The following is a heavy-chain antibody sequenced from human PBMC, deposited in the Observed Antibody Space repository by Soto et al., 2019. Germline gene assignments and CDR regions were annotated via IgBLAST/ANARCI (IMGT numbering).Heavy chain of an antibody. Sequence: SETPDLTFTVSGGYIRKYYWTWVRQPPGKGLEWIGYIYYSGSTNYNPSLKSRVTISVDTSKNQFSLKMSSVTAADTAVYYCERLATRYYFDYWCQGTLVNVS. CDR3: ERLATRYYFDY. D-gene: IGHD1-1*01. V-gene: IGHV4-59*01. CDR1: GGYIRKYY. CDR2: IYYSGST. J-gene: IGHJ4*02.